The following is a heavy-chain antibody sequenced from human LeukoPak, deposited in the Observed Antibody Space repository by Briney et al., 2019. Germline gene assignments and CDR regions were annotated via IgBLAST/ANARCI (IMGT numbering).Heavy chain of an antibody. CDR2: IYYSGST. V-gene: IGHV4-59*01. CDR1: GGSISSYY. Sequence: SETLSLTCTVSGGSISSYYWSWIRQPPGKGLEWIGYIYYSGSTNYNPSLKSRVTISVDTSKNQFSLKLSSVTAADTAVYYCARIWSGFCLDSWGQGTLVTVSS. J-gene: IGHJ5*01. D-gene: IGHD3-3*01. CDR3: ARIWSGFCLDS.